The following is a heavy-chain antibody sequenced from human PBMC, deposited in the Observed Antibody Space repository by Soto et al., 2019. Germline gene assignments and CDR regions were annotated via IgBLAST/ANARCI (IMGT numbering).Heavy chain of an antibody. CDR1: GYPLSDYY. V-gene: IGHV1-2*02. Sequence: DSVKGSFKASGYPLSDYYLQLVRQAPGQGLEWMGWINPNSGDPNYAQKFQGRVTMTRDTSINTAYMELRWLRSEDTAVYYCTREGGGIAAAGAGNDAFDIWGQGTKVTVS. CDR2: INPNSGDP. J-gene: IGHJ3*02. D-gene: IGHD6-13*01. CDR3: TREGGGIAAAGAGNDAFDI.